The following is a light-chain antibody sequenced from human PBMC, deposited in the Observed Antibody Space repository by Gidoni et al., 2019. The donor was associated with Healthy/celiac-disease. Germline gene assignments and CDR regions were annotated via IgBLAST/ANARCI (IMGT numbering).Light chain of an antibody. V-gene: IGLV2-14*03. CDR1: SSDVGGYNY. CDR2: DVS. J-gene: IGLJ2*01. CDR3: SSYTSSSTPRV. Sequence: QSALTQPASVSGSPGQSITISCTGTSSDVGGYNYVSWYQQHPGKAPKLMIYDVSNRPSGVSNRFSGSKSGNTASLTMSGLQAEDEAEYYCSSYTSSSTPRVFGGGTKLTVL.